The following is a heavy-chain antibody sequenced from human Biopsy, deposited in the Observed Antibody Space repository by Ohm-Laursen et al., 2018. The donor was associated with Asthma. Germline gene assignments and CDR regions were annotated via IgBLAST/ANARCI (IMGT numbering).Heavy chain of an antibody. CDR2: IMTVFGTT. V-gene: IGHV1-69*13. D-gene: IGHD6-19*01. Sequence: VKISCKAPGGTFSNFAISWVRQAPGQGLEWLGGIMTVFGTTNYAQKFQGRVTITTDESTSTAYMEVTSLRSEDTAIYYCARCQVGYSSGWSLLLKKIYYPGMDVWGQGTAVTVSS. CDR1: GGTFSNFA. J-gene: IGHJ6*02. CDR3: ARCQVGYSSGWSLLLKKIYYPGMDV.